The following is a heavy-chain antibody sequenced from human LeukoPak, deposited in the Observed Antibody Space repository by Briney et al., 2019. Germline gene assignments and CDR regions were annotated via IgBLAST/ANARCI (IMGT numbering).Heavy chain of an antibody. CDR3: AKINTPNYDILTGYYSADYTDY. CDR1: GFTFSSYA. J-gene: IGHJ4*02. CDR2: ISGSGGST. V-gene: IGHV3-23*01. D-gene: IGHD3-9*01. Sequence: GGSLRLSCAASGFTFSSYAMSWVRQAPGKGLEWVSAISGSGGSTYYADSVKGRFTISRDNSKNTLYLQMNSLRAEDTAVYYCAKINTPNYDILTGYYSADYTDYWGQGTLVTVSS.